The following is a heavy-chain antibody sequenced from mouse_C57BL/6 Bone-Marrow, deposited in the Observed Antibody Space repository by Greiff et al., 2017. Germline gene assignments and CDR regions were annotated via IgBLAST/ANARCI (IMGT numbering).Heavy chain of an antibody. V-gene: IGHV14-4*01. Sequence: VHVKQSGAELVRPGASVKLSCTASGFNIKDDYMHWVKQRPEQGLEWIGWIDPENGDTEYASKFQGKATITADTSSNTAYLQLSSLTSEDTAVYYCTPYYFDYWGQGTTLTVSS. CDR2: IDPENGDT. CDR3: TPYYFDY. J-gene: IGHJ2*01. CDR1: GFNIKDDY.